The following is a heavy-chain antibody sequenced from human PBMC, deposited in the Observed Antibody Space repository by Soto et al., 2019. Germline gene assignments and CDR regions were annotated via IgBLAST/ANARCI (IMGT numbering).Heavy chain of an antibody. J-gene: IGHJ5*02. V-gene: IGHV4-31*03. Sequence: SETLSLTCTVSGGSISSGGYYWSWIRQHPGKGLEWIGYIYYSGSTYYNPSLKSRVTISVDTSKNQFSLKLSSVTAADTAVYYCARGKGGLLWFGELFGWFDPWGQGTLVTVSS. CDR1: GGSISSGGYY. D-gene: IGHD3-10*01. CDR3: ARGKGGLLWFGELFGWFDP. CDR2: IYYSGST.